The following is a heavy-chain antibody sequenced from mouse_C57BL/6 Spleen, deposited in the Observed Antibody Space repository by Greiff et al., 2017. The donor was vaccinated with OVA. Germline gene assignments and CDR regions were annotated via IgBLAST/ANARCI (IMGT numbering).Heavy chain of an antibody. CDR3: ASYYYGSSPFAY. D-gene: IGHD1-1*01. J-gene: IGHJ3*01. Sequence: VQLQQSGAELVKPGASVKLSCKASGYTFTSYWMHWVKQRPGQGLEWIGMIHPNSGSTNYNEKFKSKATLTVDKSSSTVYMQLSSLTSEDSAVYYGASYYYGSSPFAYWGQGTLVTVSA. V-gene: IGHV1-64*01. CDR2: IHPNSGST. CDR1: GYTFTSYW.